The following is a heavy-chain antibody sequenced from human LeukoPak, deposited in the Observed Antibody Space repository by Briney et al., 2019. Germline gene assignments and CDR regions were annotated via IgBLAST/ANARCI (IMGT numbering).Heavy chain of an antibody. J-gene: IGHJ5*02. CDR2: INHSGST. CDR1: GGSFSGYY. D-gene: IGHD5/OR15-5a*01. V-gene: IGHV4-34*01. CDR3: ARSGLNWFDP. Sequence: SETLSLTCAVYGGSFSGYYWSWIRQPPGKGLEWIGEINHSGSTNYNPSLKSRVTISVDTSKNQFSLKLSSVTAADTAVYYCARSGLNWFDPWGQGTLVTVSP.